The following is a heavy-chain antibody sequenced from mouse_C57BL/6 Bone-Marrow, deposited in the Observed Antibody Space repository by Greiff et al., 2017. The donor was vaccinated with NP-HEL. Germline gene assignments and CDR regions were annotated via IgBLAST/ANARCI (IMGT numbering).Heavy chain of an antibody. J-gene: IGHJ1*03. V-gene: IGHV1-59*01. D-gene: IGHD1-2*01. CDR2: IDPSDSYT. Sequence: QVQLQQPGAELVRPGTSVKLSCKASGYTFTSYWMHWVKQRPGQGLEWIGVIDPSDSYTNYNQKFKGKATLTVDTSSSTAYMQLSSLTSEDSAVYYCARPPSLRNFDVWGTGTTVTVSS. CDR1: GYTFTSYW. CDR3: ARPPSLRNFDV.